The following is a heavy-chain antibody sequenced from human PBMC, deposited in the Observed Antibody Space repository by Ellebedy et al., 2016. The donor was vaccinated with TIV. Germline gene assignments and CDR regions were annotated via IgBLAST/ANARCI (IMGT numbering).Heavy chain of an antibody. CDR1: GFTFSTYD. D-gene: IGHD4-23*01. J-gene: IGHJ6*02. V-gene: IGHV3-30*03. CDR2: ISYDGSDK. Sequence: GESLKISCAASGFTFSTYDMHWVRQAPGKGLEWVARISYDGSDKYFADSVRGRFTISRDNSKNTLYLQMNNLRAEDTAVYYFASLYVVTSTDHYYGIDVWGQGTTVTVSS. CDR3: ASLYVVTSTDHYYGIDV.